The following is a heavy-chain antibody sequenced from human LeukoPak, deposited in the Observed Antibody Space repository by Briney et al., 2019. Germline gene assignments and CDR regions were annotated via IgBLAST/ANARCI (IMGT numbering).Heavy chain of an antibody. J-gene: IGHJ6*03. CDR1: GGFLSGYY. CDR3: ARSSGWVPYYYYYYMDV. Sequence: SEPLSLTCAVYGGFLSGYYWSWIRQPPGKGLEWIGEINHRGSTNYSPSLKGRVTISVDTSKNQFSLKLSSVTAADTAVYYCARSSGWVPYYYYYYMDVWGKGTTVTVSS. D-gene: IGHD6-19*01. V-gene: IGHV4-34*01. CDR2: INHRGST.